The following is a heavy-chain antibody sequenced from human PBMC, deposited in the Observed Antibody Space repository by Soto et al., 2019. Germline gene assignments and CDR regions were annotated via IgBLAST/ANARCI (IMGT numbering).Heavy chain of an antibody. V-gene: IGHV1-69*13. J-gene: IGHJ4*02. CDR2: IIPIFGTA. CDR3: AREASAYSYGYNYFDY. Sequence: GASVKVSCKASGGTFSSYAISWVRQAPGQGLEWMGGIIPIFGTANYAQKFQGRVTITADESTSTAYMELSSLRSEDTAVYYCAREASAYSYGYNYFDYWGQGTLVTVSS. CDR1: GGTFSSYA. D-gene: IGHD5-18*01.